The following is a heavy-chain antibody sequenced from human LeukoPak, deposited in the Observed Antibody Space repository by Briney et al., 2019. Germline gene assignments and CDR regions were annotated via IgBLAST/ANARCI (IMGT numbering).Heavy chain of an antibody. V-gene: IGHV3-7*01. CDR1: GFTFSSYW. Sequence: PGGSLRLSCAASGFTFSSYWMSWVRQAPGKGLEWVANIKQDGSEKYYVDSVKGRFTISRDNAKNSLYLQMNSLRAEDTAVYYCARDPTWGAVAGTSDCWGQGTLVTVSS. CDR2: IKQDGSEK. D-gene: IGHD6-19*01. CDR3: ARDPTWGAVAGTSDC. J-gene: IGHJ4*02.